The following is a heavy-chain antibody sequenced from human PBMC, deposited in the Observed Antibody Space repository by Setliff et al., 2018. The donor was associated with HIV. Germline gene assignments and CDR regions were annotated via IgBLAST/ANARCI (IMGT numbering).Heavy chain of an antibody. D-gene: IGHD3-22*01. CDR1: GYIFSDYG. V-gene: IGHV1-18*01. CDR3: VRGVTRDISGYYRDEYFQH. Sequence: GASVKVSCKASGYIFSDYGFTWVRQAPGKGLEWMGYFDPQDGKTIYAQKFQGRVTLTTDTSTNTAYMEMRTLRSDDTAVYYCVRGVTRDISGYYRDEYFQHWGQGTPVTVSS. J-gene: IGHJ1*01. CDR2: FDPQDGKT.